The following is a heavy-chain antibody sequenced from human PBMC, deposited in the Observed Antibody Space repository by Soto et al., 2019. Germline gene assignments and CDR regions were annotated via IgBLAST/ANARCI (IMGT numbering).Heavy chain of an antibody. CDR3: ARGFDTDMDFFHX. D-gene: IGHD5-18*01. Sequence: ASVKVSCKASGYTFTSYAMHWVRQAPGQRLEWMGWINACNGNTKYSQKFQGRVTITRDTSASTAYMELSSLRSEDTAVYYCARGFDTDMDFFHXWGQVTLVTVSX. CDR2: INACNGNT. CDR1: GYTFTSYA. V-gene: IGHV1-3*01. J-gene: IGHJ4*02.